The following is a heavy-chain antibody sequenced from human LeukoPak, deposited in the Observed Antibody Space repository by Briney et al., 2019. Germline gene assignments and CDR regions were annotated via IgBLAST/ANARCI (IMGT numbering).Heavy chain of an antibody. CDR3: ARDVDYANPRHDY. CDR1: GFTFSSYW. V-gene: IGHV3-7*01. CDR2: IKKDGSEK. J-gene: IGHJ4*02. Sequence: GGSLRLSCAASGFTFSSYWMSWVRQAPGKGLEWVANIKKDGSEKYYVDSVKGRFTISRDNAKNSVYLQMNSLRAEDTAVYYCARDVDYANPRHDYWGQGTLVTVSS. D-gene: IGHD4/OR15-4a*01.